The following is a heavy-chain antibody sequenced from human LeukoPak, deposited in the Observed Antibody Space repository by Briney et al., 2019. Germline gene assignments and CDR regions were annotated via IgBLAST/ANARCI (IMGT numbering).Heavy chain of an antibody. J-gene: IGHJ4*02. CDR1: GFTFSSYG. CDR3: AKDDGSGYSIYY. Sequence: GGSLRLSGAASGFTFSSYGMHWVRQAPGKGLEWVAVIWYDGSNKYYADSVKGRFTISRDNSKNTLYLQMNSLRAEDTAVYYCAKDDGSGYSIYYWGQGTLVTVSS. V-gene: IGHV3-33*06. D-gene: IGHD3-22*01. CDR2: IWYDGSNK.